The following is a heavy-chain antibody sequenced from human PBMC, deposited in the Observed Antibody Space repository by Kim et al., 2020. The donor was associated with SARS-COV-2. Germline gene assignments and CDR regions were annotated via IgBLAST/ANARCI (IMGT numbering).Heavy chain of an antibody. D-gene: IGHD2-21*02. V-gene: IGHV3-23*01. Sequence: YYADSVKGRFTISRDNSKNTLVLQMTSRRAEDTAVYYCAKEGLSDAFDIWGQGTMVTVSS. J-gene: IGHJ3*02. CDR3: AKEGLSDAFDI.